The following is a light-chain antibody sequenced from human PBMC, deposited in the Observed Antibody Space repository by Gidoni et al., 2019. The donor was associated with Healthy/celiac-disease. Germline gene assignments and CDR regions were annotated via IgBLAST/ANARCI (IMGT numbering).Light chain of an antibody. CDR1: ALPKKY. J-gene: IGLJ1*01. Sequence: YELTPPPPVSVSPGQTARITCSGDALPKKYAYWYQQKSGQAPVLVISEDSKRPSGIPERFSGPSSGTMATLTISGAQVEDEADYYCYSTDSSGKDNYVFGTGTKVTVL. V-gene: IGLV3-10*01. CDR2: EDS. CDR3: YSTDSSGKDNYV.